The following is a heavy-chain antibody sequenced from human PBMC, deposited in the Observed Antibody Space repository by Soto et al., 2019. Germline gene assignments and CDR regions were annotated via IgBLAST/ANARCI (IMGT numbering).Heavy chain of an antibody. CDR1: GGSISNFY. D-gene: IGHD5-12*01. Sequence: SETLSLTCTVSGGSISNFYWSWIRQPPGKGLEWIGCIFYNGSTNYNPSLKSRVTISVDASKNQFSLKLSSVTAADTAVYFCTREGYKHLDAFDIWGQGTMVTVSS. CDR3: TREGYKHLDAFDI. J-gene: IGHJ3*02. V-gene: IGHV4-59*01. CDR2: IFYNGST.